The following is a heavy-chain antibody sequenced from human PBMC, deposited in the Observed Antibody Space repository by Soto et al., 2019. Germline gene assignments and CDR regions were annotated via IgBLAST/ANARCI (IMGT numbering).Heavy chain of an antibody. D-gene: IGHD6-6*01. J-gene: IGHJ4*02. Sequence: SETLSLTCAVYGGSFSGYYWSWIRQPPGKGLEWIGEINHSGSTNYNPSPKSRVTISVDTSKNQFSLKLSSVTAADTAVYYCARDSLGVEYSSSYPFDYWGQGTLVTVSS. CDR2: INHSGST. V-gene: IGHV4-34*01. CDR3: ARDSLGVEYSSSYPFDY. CDR1: GGSFSGYY.